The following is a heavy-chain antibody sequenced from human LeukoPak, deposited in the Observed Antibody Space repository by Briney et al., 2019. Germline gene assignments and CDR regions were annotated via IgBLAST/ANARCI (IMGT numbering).Heavy chain of an antibody. V-gene: IGHV1-2*02. CDR1: GYTFTGYY. J-gene: IGHJ4*02. CDR3: ARGLFGVAPFDY. D-gene: IGHD3-3*01. Sequence: ASVKVSCKASGYTFTGYYMHWVRQAPGQGLEWMGWINPNSGGTNYAQKLQGRVTMTTDTSTSTAYMELRSLRSDDTAVYYCARGLFGVAPFDYWGQGTLVTVSS. CDR2: INPNSGGT.